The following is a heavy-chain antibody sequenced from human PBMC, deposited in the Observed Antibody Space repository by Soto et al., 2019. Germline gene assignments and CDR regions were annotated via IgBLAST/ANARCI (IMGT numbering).Heavy chain of an antibody. V-gene: IGHV3-7*05. J-gene: IGHJ1*01. CDR1: GFTFSDYW. Sequence: EVQLVESGGGLVQPGGSLRLSCAASGFTFSDYWMSWVRQAPGKGLEWVANIKVDGSEKNYVDSVKGRFTISRDNAKNLVYPQMDNLRAEDTAVSYCSSATVRGQGTLVTVSS. D-gene: IGHD1-26*01. CDR3: SSATV. CDR2: IKVDGSEK.